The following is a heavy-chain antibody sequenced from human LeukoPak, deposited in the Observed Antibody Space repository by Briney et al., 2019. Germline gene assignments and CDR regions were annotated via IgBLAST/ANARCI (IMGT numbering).Heavy chain of an antibody. J-gene: IGHJ3*02. CDR3: AKDRDDYVWGSYLGAFDI. D-gene: IGHD3-16*01. CDR2: ISGSGGST. Sequence: GGSLRLSCAASGLTFSGYAMSWVRQAPGKGLEWVSLISGSGGSTYYADSVKGRFTISRDNLKNTLYLQMNSLRAEDTAVFYCAKDRDDYVWGSYLGAFDIWGQGTMVTVSS. CDR1: GLTFSGYA. V-gene: IGHV3-23*01.